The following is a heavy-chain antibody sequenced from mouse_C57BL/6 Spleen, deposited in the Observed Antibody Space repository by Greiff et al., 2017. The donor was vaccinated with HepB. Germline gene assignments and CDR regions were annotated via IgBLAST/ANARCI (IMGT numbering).Heavy chain of an antibody. CDR3: ARSMAYYSNYLAY. Sequence: EVQLQESGPELVKPGASVKMSCKASGYTFTDYNMHWVKQSHGKSLEWIGYINPNNGGTSYNQKFKGKATLTVNKSSSTAYMELRSLTSEDSAVYYCARSMAYYSNYLAYWGQGTLVTVSA. D-gene: IGHD2-5*01. J-gene: IGHJ3*01. CDR1: GYTFTDYN. V-gene: IGHV1-22*01. CDR2: INPNNGGT.